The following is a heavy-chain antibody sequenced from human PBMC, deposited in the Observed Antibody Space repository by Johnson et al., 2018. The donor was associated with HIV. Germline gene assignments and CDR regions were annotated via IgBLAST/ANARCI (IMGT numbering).Heavy chain of an antibody. V-gene: IGHV3-20*04. Sequence: MLLVESGGGAVRPGGSLRISCAASGFTFDDYGMSWVRQAPGKGLEWVSGINWSGGSTGYADSVKGRFTISRDNAKNSLYLQMNSLRAEDTALYYCAKDIRPGWEIRGNAFDIWGQGTMVTVSS. J-gene: IGHJ3*02. CDR1: GFTFDDYG. CDR3: AKDIRPGWEIRGNAFDI. D-gene: IGHD1-26*01. CDR2: INWSGGST.